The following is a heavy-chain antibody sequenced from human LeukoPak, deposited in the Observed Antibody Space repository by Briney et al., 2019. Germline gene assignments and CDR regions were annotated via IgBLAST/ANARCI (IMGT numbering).Heavy chain of an antibody. CDR2: IYYSGST. Sequence: SQTLSLTCTVSGGSISSGDYYWSWIRQPPGKGLEWIGYIYYSGSTYYNPSLKSRVTISVDTSKNQFSLKLSSVTAADTAVYYCARVAMVNAIQGTGFDPWGQGTLVTVSS. V-gene: IGHV4-30-4*08. D-gene: IGHD2-8*01. J-gene: IGHJ5*02. CDR3: ARVAMVNAIQGTGFDP. CDR1: GGSISSGDYY.